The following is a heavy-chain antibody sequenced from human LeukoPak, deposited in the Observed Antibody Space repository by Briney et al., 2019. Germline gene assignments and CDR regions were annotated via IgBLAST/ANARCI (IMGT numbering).Heavy chain of an antibody. CDR3: ARDSELGARYGMHV. CDR2: ISSSSSYI. D-gene: IGHD1-26*01. V-gene: IGHV3-21*01. Sequence: GGSLRLSCAASGFTFSSYSMNWVRQAPGKGLEWVSSISSSSSYIYYADSVKGRFTISRDNANNSLYLQMNSLRAADTAVYYCARDSELGARYGMHVWGQGTTVTVSS. CDR1: GFTFSSYS. J-gene: IGHJ6*02.